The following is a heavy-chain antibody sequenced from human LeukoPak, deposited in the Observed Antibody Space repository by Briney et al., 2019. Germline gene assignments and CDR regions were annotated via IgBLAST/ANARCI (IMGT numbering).Heavy chain of an antibody. D-gene: IGHD7-27*01. V-gene: IGHV1-18*01. CDR1: GYTFTSYG. CDR3: VRTPPNWGFDY. CDR2: ISAYNGNT. J-gene: IGHJ4*02. Sequence: GASVKVSCKASGYTFTSYGISWVRQAPGQGLECMGWISAYNGNTNYAQKFQGRVTMTSDSSISTAYMELSSLRSEDTAIYYCVRTPPNWGFDYWGQGTLVTVSS.